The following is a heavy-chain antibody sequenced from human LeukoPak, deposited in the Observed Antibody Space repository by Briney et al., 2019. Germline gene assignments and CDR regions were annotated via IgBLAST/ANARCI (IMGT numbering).Heavy chain of an antibody. D-gene: IGHD3-22*01. CDR1: GYTFTSYG. CDR2: ISAYNGNT. J-gene: IGHJ4*02. Sequence: ASVKVSCKASGYTFTSYGISWVRQAPGQGLEWMGWISAYNGNTNYAQKLQGRVTMTTDTSTSTAYMEPRSLRSDDTAVYYCARVPLRITMISIDYWGQGTLVTVSS. CDR3: ARVPLRITMISIDY. V-gene: IGHV1-18*01.